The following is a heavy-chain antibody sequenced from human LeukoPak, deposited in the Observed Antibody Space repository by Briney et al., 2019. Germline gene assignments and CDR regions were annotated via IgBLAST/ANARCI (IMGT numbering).Heavy chain of an antibody. V-gene: IGHV3-7*01. CDR2: IKQDGSEK. CDR3: ARDRDNVAGTRGYFDY. D-gene: IGHD6-19*01. CDR1: GFTLSKYW. Sequence: GGSLRLSCAASGFTLSKYWMSWVRQAPGKGLEWVANIKQDGSEKYYVDSVKGRFTISRDNAKNSLYLQMNSLRAEDTALYYCARDRDNVAGTRGYFDYWGQGTLVTVSS. J-gene: IGHJ4*02.